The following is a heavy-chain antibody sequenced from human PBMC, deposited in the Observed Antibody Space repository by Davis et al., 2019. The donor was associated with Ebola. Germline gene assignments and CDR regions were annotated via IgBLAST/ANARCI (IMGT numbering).Heavy chain of an antibody. CDR3: ARGGYTYGHAFDI. CDR2: ITSNSRYI. V-gene: IGHV3-21*06. D-gene: IGHD5-18*01. Sequence: GESLKISCAASGFTFSSYWMSWVRQAPGKGLECVSSITSNSRYIYYADSVQGRFTISRDNAKNSLYLQMNSLRAEDTAVYYCARGGYTYGHAFDIWGQGTMVTVSS. J-gene: IGHJ3*02. CDR1: GFTFSSYW.